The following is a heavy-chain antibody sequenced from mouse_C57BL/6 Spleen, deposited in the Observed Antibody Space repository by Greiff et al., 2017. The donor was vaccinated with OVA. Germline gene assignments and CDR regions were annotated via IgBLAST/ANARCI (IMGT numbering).Heavy chain of an antibody. CDR2: FNPYNEDN. V-gene: IGHV1-47*01. Sequence: QVQLQQSGPELVKPGASVTMSCKASGYTFTTYPIGWLKQTHGKSLEWIGNFNPYNEDNKYNEKFQGKATLTVEKSYSTVFLELSRLTSDDSAVYYCAILHYYHSSYFDYWCQGTTLTNSS. CDR3: AILHYYHSSYFDY. CDR1: GYTFTTYP. D-gene: IGHD1-1*01. J-gene: IGHJ2*01.